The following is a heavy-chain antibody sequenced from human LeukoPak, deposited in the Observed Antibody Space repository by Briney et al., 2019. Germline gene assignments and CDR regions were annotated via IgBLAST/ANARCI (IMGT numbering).Heavy chain of an antibody. CDR1: GFTFSSYG. D-gene: IGHD1-26*01. J-gene: IGHJ4*02. CDR2: ISGCGGNT. V-gene: IGHV3-23*01. CDR3: AKLISGSYGVSDY. Sequence: GGSLRLSCAASGFTFSSYGMSWVRQAPGRGLEWVSGISGCGGNTFYADSVEGRFTISRDNSKNTLYLQMNSLRAEDTAAYYCAKLISGSYGVSDYWGQGTPVTVSS.